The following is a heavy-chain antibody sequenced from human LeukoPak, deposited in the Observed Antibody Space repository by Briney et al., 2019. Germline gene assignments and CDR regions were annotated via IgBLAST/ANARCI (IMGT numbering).Heavy chain of an antibody. J-gene: IGHJ4*02. CDR3: ARQNFVVIVTANTFDY. V-gene: IGHV4-39*01. Sequence: SETLSLTCNVSGGSISSGAHYWGWIRQPPGKGLEWIGSIYYSGSTYYNPSLKSRITISVDTSKNQFSLKLSSVTAADTAVYYCARQNFVVIVTANTFDYWGQGVLVTVSS. CDR2: IYYSGST. D-gene: IGHD2-21*02. CDR1: GGSISSGAHY.